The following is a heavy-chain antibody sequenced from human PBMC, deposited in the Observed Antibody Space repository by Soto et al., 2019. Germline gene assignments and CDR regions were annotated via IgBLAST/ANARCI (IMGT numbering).Heavy chain of an antibody. J-gene: IGHJ4*02. D-gene: IGHD4-17*01. V-gene: IGHV3-30*18. CDR3: AKSDYEFFFFDY. Sequence: PGGSLRLSCAASGFTFSNYGIHWVRQAPGKGLEWVAVISYDGSGKEYADSAKGRFTISRDNPKNTAYLQMNSLRAEDTAVYYCAKSDYEFFFFDYWGQGALVTVSS. CDR2: ISYDGSGK. CDR1: GFTFSNYG.